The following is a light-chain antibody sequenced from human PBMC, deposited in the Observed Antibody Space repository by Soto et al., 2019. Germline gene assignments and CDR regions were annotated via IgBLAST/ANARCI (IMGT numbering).Light chain of an antibody. CDR1: QSVSSSY. J-gene: IGKJ1*01. Sequence: EIVLTQSPGTLSLSPGERATLSCRASQSVSSSYLAWYQQKPGQAPRPLIYGASSRAIGIPDRFSGSGSGTDFTLTISRLEPEDFAVHYCQQYGSSPWTFGRGTKVEIK. V-gene: IGKV3-20*01. CDR3: QQYGSSPWT. CDR2: GAS.